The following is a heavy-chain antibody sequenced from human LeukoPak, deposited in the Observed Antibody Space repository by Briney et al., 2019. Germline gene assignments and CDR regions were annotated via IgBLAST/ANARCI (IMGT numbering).Heavy chain of an antibody. V-gene: IGHV3-23*01. D-gene: IGHD4-23*01. J-gene: IGHJ5*02. Sequence: GGSLRLSCAASGITFSSYAFSWVRQAPGKGLQWVSGISGSGLSTYYGDSVKGRFTISRDNSRNTVDLQMNSLRAEDTAVYYCAKDMTTVGNWFDTWGQGTLVTVSS. CDR2: ISGSGLST. CDR3: AKDMTTVGNWFDT. CDR1: GITFSSYA.